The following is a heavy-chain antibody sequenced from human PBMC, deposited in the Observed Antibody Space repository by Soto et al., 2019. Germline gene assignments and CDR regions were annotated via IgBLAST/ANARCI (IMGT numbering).Heavy chain of an antibody. Sequence: ASVKVSCKVSGYTLTELSMHWLRQAPGKGLEWMGGFDPEDGETIYAQKFQGRVTMTEDTSTDTAYMELSRLRSDDTAVYYCARGLWFGELGLYGMDVWGQGTMVTVSS. J-gene: IGHJ6*02. CDR3: ARGLWFGELGLYGMDV. CDR1: GYTLTELS. D-gene: IGHD3-10*01. CDR2: FDPEDGET. V-gene: IGHV1-24*01.